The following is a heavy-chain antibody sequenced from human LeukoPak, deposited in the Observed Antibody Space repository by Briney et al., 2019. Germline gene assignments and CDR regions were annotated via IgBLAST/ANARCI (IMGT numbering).Heavy chain of an antibody. CDR3: ARNGWFVLDY. Sequence: PGGSLRLSCAASGFTSSSYEMNWVRQAPGKGLGGVSYISSSGSTIYYADSVKGRFTISRDNAKNSLSLQMNSLSAEDTAVYYCARNGWFVLDYWGQGTLVTVSS. V-gene: IGHV3-48*03. J-gene: IGHJ4*02. CDR2: ISSSGSTI. CDR1: GFTSSSYE. D-gene: IGHD3-10*01.